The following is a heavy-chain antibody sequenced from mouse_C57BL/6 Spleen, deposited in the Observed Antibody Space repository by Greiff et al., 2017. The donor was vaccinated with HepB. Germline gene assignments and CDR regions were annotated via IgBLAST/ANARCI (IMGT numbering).Heavy chain of an antibody. CDR2: IDPEDGGT. CDR3: ARRGYGYDEEN. D-gene: IGHD2-2*01. Sequence: EVQGVESGAELVKPGASVKLSCTASGFNFTDYYMHWVKQRPEQGLEWIGRIDPEDGGTNYAPKFQGKATITADTSSNTAYLQLSSLTSEDTAVYYCARRGYGYDEENWGQGTTLTVSS. J-gene: IGHJ2*01. CDR1: GFNFTDYY. V-gene: IGHV14-2*01.